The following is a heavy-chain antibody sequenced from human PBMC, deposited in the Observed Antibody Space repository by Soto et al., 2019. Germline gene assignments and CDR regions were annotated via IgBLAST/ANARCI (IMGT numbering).Heavy chain of an antibody. Sequence: QVQLVESGGGVVQPGGSLRLSCAASGFTFSSFGMHWVRQAPGKGLEWVAVILYDGSYKYYADSVKGRFTISRDNSNNTLYLQMNSLRAENTAVYYCARDRGVGPTTFDYWGQGTLVTVSS. J-gene: IGHJ4*02. CDR3: ARDRGVGPTTFDY. D-gene: IGHD1-26*01. CDR2: ILYDGSYK. CDR1: GFTFSSFG. V-gene: IGHV3-33*01.